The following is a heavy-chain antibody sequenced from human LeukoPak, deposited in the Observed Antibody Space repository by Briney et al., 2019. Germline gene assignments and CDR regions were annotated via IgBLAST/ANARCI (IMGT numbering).Heavy chain of an antibody. Sequence: SVKVSCKASGGTFSSYAISWVRQAPGQGLEWRGGIIPIFGTANYAQKFQGRVTITTDQSTSTAYLALSSLRYDDTAVYYCAREFQNRGYYASSGPAYWGQGTLVTVSS. J-gene: IGHJ4*02. CDR3: AREFQNRGYYASSGPAY. D-gene: IGHD3-22*01. V-gene: IGHV1-69*05. CDR2: IIPIFGTA. CDR1: GGTFSSYA.